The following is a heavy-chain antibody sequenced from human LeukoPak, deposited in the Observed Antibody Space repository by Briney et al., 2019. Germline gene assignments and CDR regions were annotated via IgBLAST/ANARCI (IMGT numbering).Heavy chain of an antibody. J-gene: IGHJ4*02. V-gene: IGHV3-21*06. CDR2: ISSSRTYI. D-gene: IGHD4-17*01. CDR3: ARDSDYGDYFDH. Sequence: GGSLRLSCAASDFTFSAYTMNWIRLAPGKGLEWVLSISSSRTYIYYADSVKGRFTISRDNAKNSLYLQMNSLRAEDTALYFCARDSDYGDYFDHWGQGTLVTVSS. CDR1: DFTFSAYT.